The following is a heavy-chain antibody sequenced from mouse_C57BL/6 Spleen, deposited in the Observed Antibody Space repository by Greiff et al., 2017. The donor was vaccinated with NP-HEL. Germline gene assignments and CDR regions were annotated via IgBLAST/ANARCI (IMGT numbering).Heavy chain of an antibody. D-gene: IGHD1-1*01. J-gene: IGHJ2*01. Sequence: DVQLQESGPELVKPGASVKISCKASGYSFTGYYMNWVKQSPEKSLEWIGEINPSTGGTTYNQKFKAKATLTVDKSSSTAYMQLKSLTSEDSAVYYCARSYGSSYNWGQGTTLTVSS. CDR3: ARSYGSSYN. CDR1: GYSFTGYY. V-gene: IGHV1-42*01. CDR2: INPSTGGT.